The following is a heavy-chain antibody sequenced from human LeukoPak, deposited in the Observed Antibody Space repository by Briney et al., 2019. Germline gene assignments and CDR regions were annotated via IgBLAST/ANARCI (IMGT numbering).Heavy chain of an antibody. CDR3: ARDLGGYDILTGYYEPLDY. D-gene: IGHD3-9*01. V-gene: IGHV3-21*01. J-gene: IGHJ4*02. CDR2: ISSSSYI. CDR1: GFTFSSYS. Sequence: GGSLRLSCAASGFTFSSYSMNWVRQAPGKGLEWVSSISSSSYIYYADSVKGRFTISRDNAKNSLYLQMNSLRAEDTAVYYCARDLGGYDILTGYYEPLDYWGQGTLVTVSS.